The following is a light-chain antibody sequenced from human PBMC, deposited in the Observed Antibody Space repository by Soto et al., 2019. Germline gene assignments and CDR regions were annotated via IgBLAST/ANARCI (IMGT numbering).Light chain of an antibody. CDR3: QQRYSWPPLT. V-gene: IGKV3-11*01. Sequence: EIVLTQSPATLSLSPGERATLSCRASQSVHKYLAWYQQKAGQAPRLLIYDASNRATGTPARFSGSGAGTDFTLTISSLDPEDFAVYYCQQRYSWPPLTFGQGTRLEIK. J-gene: IGKJ5*01. CDR2: DAS. CDR1: QSVHKY.